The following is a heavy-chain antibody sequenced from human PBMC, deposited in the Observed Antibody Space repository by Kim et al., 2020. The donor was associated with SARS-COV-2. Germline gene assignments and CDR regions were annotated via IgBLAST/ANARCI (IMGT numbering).Heavy chain of an antibody. CDR3: ARDRGYCSSTSCYKDMSIDY. Sequence: GGSLRLSCAASGFTFSSYWMSWVRQAPGKGLEWVANIKQDGREKYYVDSVKGRFTISRDNAKNSLYLQMNSLRAEDTAVYYCARDRGYCSSTSCYKDMSIDYWGDGTLVTVSS. CDR1: GFTFSSYW. D-gene: IGHD2-2*01. CDR2: IKQDGREK. V-gene: IGHV3-7*01. J-gene: IGHJ4*01.